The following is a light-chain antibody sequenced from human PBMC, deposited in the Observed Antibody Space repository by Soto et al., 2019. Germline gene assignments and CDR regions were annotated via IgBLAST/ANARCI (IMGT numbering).Light chain of an antibody. CDR1: QSISSW. J-gene: IGKJ4*01. V-gene: IGKV1-5*01. CDR2: GAS. Sequence: DIQMTQSPSTLSASVGDRVTITCRASQSISSWLAWYQQKPGKAPKLLIYGASSLESGVPSRFSGSGSGTEFTLTISSLQPDDFATYYCQQYNNYFFGGATKVEIK. CDR3: QQYNNYF.